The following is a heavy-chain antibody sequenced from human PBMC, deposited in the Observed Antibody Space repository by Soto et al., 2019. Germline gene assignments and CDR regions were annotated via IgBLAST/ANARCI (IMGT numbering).Heavy chain of an antibody. CDR3: AREDSDYDNWFDS. CDR1: GFTFSSYS. V-gene: IGHV3-21*01. CDR2: ISSSSSYI. J-gene: IGHJ5*01. D-gene: IGHD5-12*01. Sequence: GGSLRLSCAASGFTFSSYSMNWVRQAPGKGLEWVSSISSSSSYIYYADSVKGRFTISRDNAKNSLYLQMNSLRAEDTAVYYCAREDSDYDNWFDSWGQRTLVTGSS.